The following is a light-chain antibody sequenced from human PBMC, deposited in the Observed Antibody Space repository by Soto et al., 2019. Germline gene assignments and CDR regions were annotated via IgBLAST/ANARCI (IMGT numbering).Light chain of an antibody. Sequence: DIPMTQSPSSLSASVGDRVTITCRASQSIAGYLSWYQQRPGKAPKFLISAASSLQSGVPSRFSGSGSGTDFTLTISSLQPEDFATYFCQQSYSSPVTFGGGTKVEL. CDR3: QQSYSSPVT. J-gene: IGKJ4*01. CDR1: QSIAGY. V-gene: IGKV1-39*01. CDR2: AAS.